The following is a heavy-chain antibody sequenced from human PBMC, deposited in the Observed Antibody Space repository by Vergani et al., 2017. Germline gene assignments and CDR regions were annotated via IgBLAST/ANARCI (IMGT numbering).Heavy chain of an antibody. Sequence: VQLVESGGGLVQPGGSLRLSCAASGFTFSSYAMSCVRQAPGEGLEWVSAISGSGGSTYYADSVKGRFTISRDNSKNTLYLKMNSLRAEDTAVYYCAKAGYSSSWYEGGFDPWGQGTLVTVSS. CDR1: GFTFSSYA. V-gene: IGHV3-23*04. J-gene: IGHJ5*02. D-gene: IGHD6-13*01. CDR2: ISGSGGST. CDR3: AKAGYSSSWYEGGFDP.